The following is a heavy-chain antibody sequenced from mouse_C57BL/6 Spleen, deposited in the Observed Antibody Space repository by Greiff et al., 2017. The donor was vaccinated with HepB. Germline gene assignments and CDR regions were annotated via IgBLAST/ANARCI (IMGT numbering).Heavy chain of an antibody. CDR2: ISSGSSTI. V-gene: IGHV5-17*01. J-gene: IGHJ1*03. CDR3: ARFFYYYGSSYRYFDV. D-gene: IGHD1-1*01. Sequence: EVHLVESGGGLVKPGGSLKLSCAASGFTFSDYGMHWVRQAPEKGLEWVAYISSGSSTIYYADTVKGRFTISRDNAKNTLFLQMTSLRSEDTAMYYCARFFYYYGSSYRYFDVWGTGTTVTVSS. CDR1: GFTFSDYG.